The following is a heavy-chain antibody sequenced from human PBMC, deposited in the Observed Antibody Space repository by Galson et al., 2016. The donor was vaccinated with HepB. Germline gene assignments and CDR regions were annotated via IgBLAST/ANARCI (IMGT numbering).Heavy chain of an antibody. J-gene: IGHJ5*02. V-gene: IGHV6-1*01. CDR3: ARVRCSTFRCQNWFDP. Sequence: CAISGDSVSSNSAAWTWIRQSPLRGLEWLGRTYYRSKWYNDYAVSVKSRISIHPDTSKNPFSLQLNTVTPEDTAVYYCARVRCSTFRCQNWFDPWGQGTLVTVSS. CDR2: TYYRSKWYN. CDR1: GDSVSSNSAA. D-gene: IGHD2/OR15-2a*01.